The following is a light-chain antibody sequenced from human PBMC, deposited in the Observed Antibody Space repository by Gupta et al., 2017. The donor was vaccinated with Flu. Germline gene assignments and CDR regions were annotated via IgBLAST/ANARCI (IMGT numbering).Light chain of an antibody. CDR1: HDIRSC. CDR2: DAS. CDR3: QQHDDLPIT. V-gene: IGKV1-33*01. J-gene: IGKJ4*01. Sequence: DILMIQPPSSLSASVGDRVTITCQASHDIRSCLNWYQQKPGKAPKLLIFDASNLDTGVPSRFSGSGFGTNFTFTISSLQPEDFATYYCQQHDDLPITFGGGTKVEIK.